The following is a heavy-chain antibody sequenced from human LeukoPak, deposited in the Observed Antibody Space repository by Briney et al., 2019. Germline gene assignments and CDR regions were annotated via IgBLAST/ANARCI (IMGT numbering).Heavy chain of an antibody. V-gene: IGHV4-4*07. CDR3: GRQGYTASYYFLDY. D-gene: IGHD1-26*01. CDR2: IYTTRAT. J-gene: IGHJ4*02. CDR1: SGSINSYY. Sequence: SETLSLNCTVSSGSINSYYWGWVRQPPGKGLEWIGRIYTTRATQYNPSLKSRIIMSVDTSTNQFSLNLRSVTAADTAVYYCGRQGYTASYYFLDYWSQGTLVAVS.